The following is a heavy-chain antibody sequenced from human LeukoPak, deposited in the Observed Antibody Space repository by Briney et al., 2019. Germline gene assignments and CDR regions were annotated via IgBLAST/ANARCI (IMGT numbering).Heavy chain of an antibody. CDR2: IVVGSGNT. Sequence: SVKVSCKASGFTFTSSAVQWVRQARGQRLEWIGWIVVGSGNTNYAQKFQERVTITRDVSTSTAYMELSSLRSEDTAVYYCAATPGRELLFDYWGQGTLVTVSS. J-gene: IGHJ4*02. V-gene: IGHV1-58*01. CDR3: AATPGRELLFDY. CDR1: GFTFTSSA. D-gene: IGHD1-26*01.